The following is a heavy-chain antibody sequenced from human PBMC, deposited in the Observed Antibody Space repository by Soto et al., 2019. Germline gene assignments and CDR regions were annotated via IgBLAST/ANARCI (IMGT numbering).Heavy chain of an antibody. J-gene: IGHJ4*02. D-gene: IGHD5-18*01. CDR2: IYYSGST. CDR1: GGSISSSGYY. V-gene: IGHV4-31*03. CDR3: ARRRSDTSLDY. Sequence: SETLSLTCTVSGGSISSSGYYWSWIRQHPGKGLEWIGYIYYSGSTYYNPSLKSRVTISVDTSKNQFSLKLSSVTAADTAVYYCARRRSDTSLDYWGQGTLVTVSS.